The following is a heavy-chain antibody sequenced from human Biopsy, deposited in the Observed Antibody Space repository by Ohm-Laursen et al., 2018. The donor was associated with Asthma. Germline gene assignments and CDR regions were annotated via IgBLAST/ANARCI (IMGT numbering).Heavy chain of an antibody. CDR2: PIPVLGTP. J-gene: IGHJ6*02. V-gene: IGHV1-69*13. CDR3: ARGYSGSDRIVYYYSGLEV. Sequence: ASVKVSCKASGYTFTGYYMHWVRQAPGQGLEWMGGPIPVLGTPDHAQMFEGRVTITADESTSTAYMELSSLSSEDTAVYYCARGYSGSDRIVYYYSGLEVWGQGTTVTVSS. D-gene: IGHD5-12*01. CDR1: GYTFTGYY.